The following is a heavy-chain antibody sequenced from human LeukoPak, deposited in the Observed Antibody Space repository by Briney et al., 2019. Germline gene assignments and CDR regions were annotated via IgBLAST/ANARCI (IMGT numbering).Heavy chain of an antibody. CDR3: AREARYYDSSGYYYDASDI. Sequence: PSETLSLTGIVSGGSISSYYWSWIRQPPGKGLEWIGYIYYSGSTNYKPSLKSRVTISVATSKNQFSLRLSSVTAADTAVYYCAREARYYDSSGYYYDASDIWGQGTMVTVSS. J-gene: IGHJ3*02. D-gene: IGHD3-22*01. V-gene: IGHV4-59*12. CDR2: IYYSGST. CDR1: GGSISSYY.